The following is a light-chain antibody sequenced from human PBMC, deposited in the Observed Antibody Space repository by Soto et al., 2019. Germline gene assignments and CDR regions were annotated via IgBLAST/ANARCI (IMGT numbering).Light chain of an antibody. CDR2: DAS. CDR3: QQRSSWPIT. J-gene: IGKJ5*01. CDR1: QSVGSK. Sequence: EIVLTQSPGTLSLSPGEGATLSCRASQSVGSKLAWFQQKPGQAPRLLIYDASNRATGIPARFSGSGSGTDFTVTISSLEPEDFAVYYCQQRSSWPITFGPGTRLEI. V-gene: IGKV3-11*01.